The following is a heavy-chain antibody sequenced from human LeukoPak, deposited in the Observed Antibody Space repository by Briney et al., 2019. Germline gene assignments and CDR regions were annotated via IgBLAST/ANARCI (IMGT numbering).Heavy chain of an antibody. CDR2: IYPGDSDT. Sequence: PGESLKISCKGSGYTFSSYWIGWVRQLPGKGLEWMGIIYPGDSDTRYSPSLQGQVTISVDTSIGTAYLQWSSLKASDTAIYYCARQNDFRLDYWGQGTLVTVSS. J-gene: IGHJ4*02. CDR3: ARQNDFRLDY. V-gene: IGHV5-51*01. CDR1: GYTFSSYW. D-gene: IGHD3-3*01.